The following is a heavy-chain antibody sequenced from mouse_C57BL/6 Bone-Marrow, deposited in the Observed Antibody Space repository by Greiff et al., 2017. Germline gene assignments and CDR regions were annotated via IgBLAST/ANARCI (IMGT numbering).Heavy chain of an antibody. CDR2: INPSTGGT. J-gene: IGHJ4*01. V-gene: IGHV1-42*01. CDR3: ARPYYYGSSYAMDY. CDR1: GYSFTGYY. D-gene: IGHD1-1*01. Sequence: VQLQQSGPELVKPGASVKISCKASGYSFTGYYMNWVKQSPEKSLEWIGEINPSTGGTTYNQKFKAKATLTVDKSSSTAYMQLKSLTSEDSAVYDCARPYYYGSSYAMDYWGQGTSVTVSS.